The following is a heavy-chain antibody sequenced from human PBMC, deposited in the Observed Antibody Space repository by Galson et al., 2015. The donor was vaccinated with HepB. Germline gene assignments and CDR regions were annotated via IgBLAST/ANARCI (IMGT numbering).Heavy chain of an antibody. D-gene: IGHD2/OR15-2a*01. J-gene: IGHJ6*02. V-gene: IGHV3-48*02. CDR2: VSSSSSTI. CDR1: GFTFSSYS. CDR3: ARVGHFGLLLDYYYYGMDV. Sequence: SLRLSCAASGFTFSSYSMNWVRQAPGKGLEWVSYVSSSSSTIYYADSVKGRFTISRDNAKNSLYLQMNSLRDEDTAVYYCARVGHFGLLLDYYYYGMDVWGQGTTVTVSS.